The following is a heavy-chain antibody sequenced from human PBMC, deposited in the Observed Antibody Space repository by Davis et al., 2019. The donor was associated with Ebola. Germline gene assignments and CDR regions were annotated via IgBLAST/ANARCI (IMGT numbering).Heavy chain of an antibody. J-gene: IGHJ4*02. CDR2: IWYDGSNK. Sequence: GESLKISCAASGFTFSSYGMHWVRQAPGKGLEWVAVIWYDGSNKYYADSVKGRFTISRDNSKNTLYLQMNSLRAEDTAVYYCASLHSPSYSYGYDYWGQGTLVTVSS. CDR3: ASLHSPSYSYGYDY. D-gene: IGHD5-18*01. V-gene: IGHV3-33*01. CDR1: GFTFSSYG.